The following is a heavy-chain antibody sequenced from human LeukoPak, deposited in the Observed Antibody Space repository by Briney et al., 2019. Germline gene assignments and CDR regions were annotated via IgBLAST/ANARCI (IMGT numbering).Heavy chain of an antibody. Sequence: PSETLSLTCTVSGGSISSGSYYWSWIRQPAGKGLEWIGRIYTSGSTNYNPSLKSRVTISVDTSKKQFSLKVSSVTAADTAVYYCARDGIVGAIGDGAFDIWGQGTMVTVSS. V-gene: IGHV4-61*02. CDR2: IYTSGST. CDR3: ARDGIVGAIGDGAFDI. D-gene: IGHD1-26*01. CDR1: GGSISSGSYY. J-gene: IGHJ3*02.